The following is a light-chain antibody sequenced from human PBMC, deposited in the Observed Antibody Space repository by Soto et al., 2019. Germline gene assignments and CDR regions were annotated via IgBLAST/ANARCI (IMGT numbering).Light chain of an antibody. CDR3: QQYNSWPPDRT. CDR1: QSVGSN. J-gene: IGKJ1*01. Sequence: EIVMTQSPATLSVSPGERATLSCRASQSVGSNLAWYQLKPGQAPGLLIYGASTRATGIPARFSGSGSGTDFTLTISSLQSEDFAIYFCQQYNSWPPDRTFGQGTKVEIK. CDR2: GAS. V-gene: IGKV3-15*01.